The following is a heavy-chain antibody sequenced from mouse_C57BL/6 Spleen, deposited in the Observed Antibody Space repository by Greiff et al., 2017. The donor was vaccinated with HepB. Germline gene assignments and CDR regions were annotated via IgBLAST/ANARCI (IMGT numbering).Heavy chain of an antibody. J-gene: IGHJ4*01. CDR2: ISSGSSTI. V-gene: IGHV5-17*01. Sequence: EVHLVESGGGLVKPGGSLKLSCAASGFTFSDYGMHWVRQAPEKGLEWVAYISSGSSTIYYADTVKGRFTISRDNAKNTLFLQMTSLRSEDTAMYYCARRKRDGDYYAMDYWGQGTSVTVSS. CDR3: ARRKRDGDYYAMDY. D-gene: IGHD3-3*01. CDR1: GFTFSDYG.